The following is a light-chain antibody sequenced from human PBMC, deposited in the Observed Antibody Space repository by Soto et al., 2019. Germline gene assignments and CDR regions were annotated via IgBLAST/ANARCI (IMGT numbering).Light chain of an antibody. CDR3: LQRADWPKIT. V-gene: IGKV3-11*01. CDR2: AAS. CDR1: QGVSNY. J-gene: IGKJ5*01. Sequence: EIGFTQSSSTLSLSPGERATLPCRASQGVSNYLAWYQQKPGQAPRLLIYAASERATGIPARFSGRGSGTDFTLTISSLEPEDFGIFYCLQRADWPKITFGQGTLLEIK.